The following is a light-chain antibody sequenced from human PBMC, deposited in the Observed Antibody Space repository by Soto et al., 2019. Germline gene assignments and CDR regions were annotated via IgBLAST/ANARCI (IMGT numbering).Light chain of an antibody. J-gene: IGKJ5*01. V-gene: IGKV3-20*01. CDR1: QSVSSN. CDR3: QQYGISPIP. CDR2: GAS. Sequence: EIMLSLSPGALSLSQGQGATLSCRASQSVSSNLACYQQKPGQAPRLLVSGASSRATGIPDRFSGSGSGTDFTLTNCRLEPEDFALYYCQQYGISPIPFGQGTRLEIK.